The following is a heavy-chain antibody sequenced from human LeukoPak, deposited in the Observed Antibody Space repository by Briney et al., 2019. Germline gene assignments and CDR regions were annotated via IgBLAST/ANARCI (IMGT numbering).Heavy chain of an antibody. CDR2: IYYSGST. CDR1: GGSMSTYY. J-gene: IGHJ4*02. V-gene: IGHV4-59*12. Sequence: SETLSLTCTVSGGSMSTYYWSWIRQPPGKGLEWIGYIYYSGSTNYNPSLKSRVTISVDTSKNQFSLKLSSVTAADTAVYYCASRLYSSARNFDFWGQGTLVTVSS. CDR3: ASRLYSSARNFDF. D-gene: IGHD6-19*01.